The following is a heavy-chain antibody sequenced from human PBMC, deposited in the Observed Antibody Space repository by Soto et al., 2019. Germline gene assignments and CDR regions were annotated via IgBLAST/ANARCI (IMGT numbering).Heavy chain of an antibody. CDR3: ARWYYYDTSRYFDY. V-gene: IGHV3-30*10. Sequence: PGGSLRLSCTASGFTLSSYAMHWVRQAPDKGLEWVAVMSWDDSYTYYTDSVRGRFTISRDSSKNTLYLQMNDVGPDDTATYFCARWYYYDTSRYFDYWGQGALVTVSS. J-gene: IGHJ4*02. CDR2: MSWDDSYT. D-gene: IGHD3-22*01. CDR1: GFTLSSYA.